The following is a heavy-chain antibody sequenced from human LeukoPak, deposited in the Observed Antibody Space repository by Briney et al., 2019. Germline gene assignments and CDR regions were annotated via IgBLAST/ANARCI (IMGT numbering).Heavy chain of an antibody. CDR1: GFTFSSYG. D-gene: IGHD5-12*01. V-gene: IGHV3-30*18. CDR2: ISYDGSNK. Sequence: GGSLRLSCAASGFTFSSYGMHWVRQAPGKGLGWVAVISYDGSNKYYADSVKGRFTISRDNSKNTLYLQMNSLRAEDTAVYYCAKDRVKWLRLRGYFDYWGQGTLVTVSS. CDR3: AKDRVKWLRLRGYFDY. J-gene: IGHJ4*02.